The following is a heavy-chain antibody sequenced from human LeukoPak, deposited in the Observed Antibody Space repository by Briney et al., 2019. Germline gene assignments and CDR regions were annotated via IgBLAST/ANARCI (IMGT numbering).Heavy chain of an antibody. D-gene: IGHD2-15*01. CDR1: SGSLSSGSYY. CDR3: AREESGYCDGGSCPYYFDY. V-gene: IGHV4-61*02. CDR2: IFTSGGN. J-gene: IGHJ4*02. Sequence: SETLSLTCTVSSGSLSSGSYYWSWLRPPAGKGLEWFGRIFTSGGNNYNPSLKSRVTISVDTSKNQFSLKLNSVTAADAAVYYCAREESGYCDGGSCPYYFDYWGQGTLVTVSS.